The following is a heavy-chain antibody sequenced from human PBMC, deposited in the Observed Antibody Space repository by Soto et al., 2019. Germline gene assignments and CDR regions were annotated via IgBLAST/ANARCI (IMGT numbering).Heavy chain of an antibody. Sequence: QVQLQESGPGLLKPSGTLSLTCAVSGVSISSGRWWSGVRQPPGKGLEWIGEIYHNERTNYNPSLKSRLTMSLDRSKNQVSLKLSSVTAADTATYYCGRTKDYFYGVDVWGQGTTVTVSS. CDR1: GVSISSGRW. J-gene: IGHJ6*02. CDR2: IYHNERT. CDR3: GRTKDYFYGVDV. V-gene: IGHV4-4*02.